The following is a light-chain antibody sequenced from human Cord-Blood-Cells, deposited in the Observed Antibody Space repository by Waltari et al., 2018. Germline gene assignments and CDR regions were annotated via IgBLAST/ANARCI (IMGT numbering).Light chain of an antibody. J-gene: IGLJ3*02. CDR2: EGS. Sequence: QSALTQPAPVPGPPGQPITTSALGTSSDVGGLNLAPWYHQHPGKAPKLMIYEGSKRPSGVSNRFSGSKSGNTASLTISGLQAEDEADYYCCSYAGSSTWVFGGGTKLTVL. CDR1: SSDVGGLNL. CDR3: CSYAGSSTWV. V-gene: IGLV2-23*01.